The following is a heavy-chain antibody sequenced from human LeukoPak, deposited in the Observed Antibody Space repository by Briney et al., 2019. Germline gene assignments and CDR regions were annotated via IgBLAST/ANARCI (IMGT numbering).Heavy chain of an antibody. CDR3: ARVSIVGATRIDY. V-gene: IGHV4-34*01. Sequence: PSETLSLTCAVYGGPFSGYYWSWIRQPPGKGLEWIGEINHSGSTNYNPSLKSRVTISVDTSKNQFSLKLSSVTAADTAVYYCARVSIVGATRIDYWGQGTLVTVFS. CDR1: GGPFSGYY. J-gene: IGHJ4*02. D-gene: IGHD1-26*01. CDR2: INHSGST.